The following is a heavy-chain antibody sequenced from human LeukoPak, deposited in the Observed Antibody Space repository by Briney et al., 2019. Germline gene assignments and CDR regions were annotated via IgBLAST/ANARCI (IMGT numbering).Heavy chain of an antibody. J-gene: IGHJ6*04. CDR2: ISSSSSYI. CDR1: GFTFSSYS. V-gene: IGHV3-21*01. CDR3: ARDLVVVPAAMSYYYGMDV. Sequence: GGSLRLSCAASGFTFSSYSMNRVRQAPGKGLEWVSSISSSSSYIYYADSVKGRFTISRDNAKNSLYLQMNSLRAEDTAVYYCARDLVVVPAAMSYYYGMDVWGKGTTVTVSS. D-gene: IGHD2-2*01.